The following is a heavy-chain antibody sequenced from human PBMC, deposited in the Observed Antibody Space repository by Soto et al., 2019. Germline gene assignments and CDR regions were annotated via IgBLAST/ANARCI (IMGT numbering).Heavy chain of an antibody. CDR2: IYYSGST. CDR1: GGSISSSSYY. V-gene: IGHV4-39*01. J-gene: IGHJ6*02. Sequence: SETLSLTCTVSGGSISSSSYYWGWIRQPPGKGLEWIGSIYYSGSTYYNPSLKSRVTISVDTSKNQFSLKLSSVTAADTAVYYCASRTLSSIAAQIGYYYYGMDVWGQGTTVP. D-gene: IGHD6-6*01. CDR3: ASRTLSSIAAQIGYYYYGMDV.